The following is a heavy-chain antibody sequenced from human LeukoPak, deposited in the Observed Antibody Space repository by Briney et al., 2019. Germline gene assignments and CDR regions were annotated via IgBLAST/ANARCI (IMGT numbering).Heavy chain of an antibody. CDR2: ISSSSSTI. D-gene: IGHD3-22*01. CDR1: GFTFSSYS. Sequence: GGSLRLSCAASGFTFSSYSINWVRQAPGKGLEWVSYISSSSSTIYYADSVKGRFNISRDNAKNSLYLQMNSLRAEDTAVYYCARGAKRTYYYDSSGYYGFYWGQGTLVTVSS. V-gene: IGHV3-48*01. CDR3: ARGAKRTYYYDSSGYYGFY. J-gene: IGHJ4*02.